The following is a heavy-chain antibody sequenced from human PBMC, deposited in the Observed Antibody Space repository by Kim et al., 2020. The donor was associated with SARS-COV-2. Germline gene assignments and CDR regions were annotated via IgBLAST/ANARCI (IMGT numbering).Heavy chain of an antibody. Sequence: GGSLRLSCAASGFTFSSYAMSWVRQAPGKGLEWVSAISGSGGSTYYADSVKGRFTISRDNSKNTLYLQMNSLRAEDTAVYYCAKGTSGYSSSWETDYWGQGTLVTVSS. CDR1: GFTFSSYA. D-gene: IGHD6-13*01. CDR2: ISGSGGST. V-gene: IGHV3-23*01. CDR3: AKGTSGYSSSWETDY. J-gene: IGHJ4*02.